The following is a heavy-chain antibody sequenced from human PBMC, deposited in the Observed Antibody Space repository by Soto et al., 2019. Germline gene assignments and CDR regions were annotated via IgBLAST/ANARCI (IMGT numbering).Heavy chain of an antibody. Sequence: EVQLLESGGGLVQPGGSLRLSCAASGFTFSLYAMSWVRQAPGKGPEWVSAISDSGDTTSYGDSVRGSFTISRNNSKRTLYLQMTSLRAEDTALYYCAKNAYSDSSGYYYYWGQGTLVTVSS. CDR1: GFTFSLYA. D-gene: IGHD3-22*01. V-gene: IGHV3-23*01. CDR3: AKNAYSDSSGYYYY. J-gene: IGHJ4*02. CDR2: ISDSGDTT.